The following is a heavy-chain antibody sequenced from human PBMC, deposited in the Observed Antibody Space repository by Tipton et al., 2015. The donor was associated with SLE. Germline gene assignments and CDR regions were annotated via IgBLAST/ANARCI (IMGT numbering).Heavy chain of an antibody. CDR3: AKGGTGKFDY. V-gene: IGHV3-23*01. CDR2: INDGGTTT. Sequence: SPRLSCAASGFTLSTYSMNWVRQAPGRGLEWVSTINDGGTTTYYADSVKGRFTISRDNSKNTLYLQMNSLRAEDTAVYYCAKGGTGKFDYWGQGTLVTVSS. J-gene: IGHJ4*02. CDR1: GFTLSTYS. D-gene: IGHD7-27*01.